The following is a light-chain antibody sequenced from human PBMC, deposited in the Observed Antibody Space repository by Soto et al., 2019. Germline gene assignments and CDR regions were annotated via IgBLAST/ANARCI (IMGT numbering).Light chain of an antibody. CDR3: SSYAGSNNLV. CDR2: EVS. J-gene: IGLJ3*02. CDR1: SSDVGGYNY. Sequence: QSALTQPPSASGSPGQSVTISCTGTSSDVGGYNYVSWYQHHPGKAPKLMIYEVSKRPSGVPDRFSGSKSGNTASLTVSGLQAEDEADYYRSSYAGSNNLVFGGGTKLTVL. V-gene: IGLV2-8*01.